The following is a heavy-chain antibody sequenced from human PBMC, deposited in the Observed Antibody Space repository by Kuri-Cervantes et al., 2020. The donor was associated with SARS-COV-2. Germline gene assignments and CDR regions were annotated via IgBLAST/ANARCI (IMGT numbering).Heavy chain of an antibody. D-gene: IGHD5-12*01. Sequence: SETLSLTCTVSGGFISSSTYYWGCIRQPPGKGLEWTGSIYYSGSTHYNPSLRNRVTICVDTSKNQFSLKLTSVTAADRAVYYCARVGYHDAFDIWGQGTMVTVSS. CDR1: GGFISSSTYY. J-gene: IGHJ3*02. CDR3: ARVGYHDAFDI. V-gene: IGHV4-39*01. CDR2: IYYSGST.